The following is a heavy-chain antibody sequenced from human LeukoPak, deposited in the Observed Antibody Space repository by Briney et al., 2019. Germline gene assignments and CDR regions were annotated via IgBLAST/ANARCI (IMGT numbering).Heavy chain of an antibody. V-gene: IGHV1-18*01. Sequence: GASVKVSCKASGYTFTSYGFTWVRQAPGQGLEWMGWISGYNGNTNYAQKLQGRVTMTTDTSTSTAYMELTSLGSDDTAVYYSAMGETVTTPPRDYWGQGTLVTVSS. CDR1: GYTFTSYG. J-gene: IGHJ4*02. D-gene: IGHD4-17*01. CDR3: AMGETVTTPPRDY. CDR2: ISGYNGNT.